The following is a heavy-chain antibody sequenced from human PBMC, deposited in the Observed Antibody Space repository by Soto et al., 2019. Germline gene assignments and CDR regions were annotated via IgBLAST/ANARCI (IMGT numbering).Heavy chain of an antibody. V-gene: IGHV3-11*04. CDR3: ARDPRYFDWLLPTFDY. J-gene: IGHJ4*02. CDR1: GFSFSDYY. Sequence: GGSLRLSCAASGFSFSDYYMTWIRQAPGKGLEWLSYISSSGYPIYYADSVKGRFTISRDNAKNSLYLQMNSLRDEDTAVYYCARDPRYFDWLLPTFDYWGQGTLVTVSS. CDR2: ISSSGYPI. D-gene: IGHD3-9*01.